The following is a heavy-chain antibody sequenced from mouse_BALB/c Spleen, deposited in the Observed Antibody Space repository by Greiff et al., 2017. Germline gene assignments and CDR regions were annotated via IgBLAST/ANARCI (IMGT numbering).Heavy chain of an antibody. CDR3: AIHEDRGGNPFDY. V-gene: IGHV1-62-2*01. CDR2: FYPGRGSI. Sequence: VKVVESGAGLVKPGASVKLSCKASGYTFPAYIIHWVKQRPGQGLEWIGWFYPGRGSIKSNEKFKDKATLTADKSTSTVSMELSRLTSEDSAVYYCAIHEDRGGNPFDYWGQGTLVTVSA. J-gene: IGHJ3*01. D-gene: IGHD1-1*02. CDR1: GYTFPAYI.